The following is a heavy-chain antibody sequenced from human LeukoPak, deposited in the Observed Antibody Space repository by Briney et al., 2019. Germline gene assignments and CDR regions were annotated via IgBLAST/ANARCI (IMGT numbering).Heavy chain of an antibody. D-gene: IGHD1-1*01. V-gene: IGHV3-33*08. CDR2: IWYDGSNK. J-gene: IGHJ4*02. CDR1: GFSFSGYA. Sequence: GGSLRLSCAASGFSFSGYAMNWVRQAPGKGLEWVAVIWYDGSNKYYADSVKGRFTISRDNSKNTLYLQMNSLRAEDTAVYYCARRYNWNDLDYWGQGTLVTVSS. CDR3: ARRYNWNDLDY.